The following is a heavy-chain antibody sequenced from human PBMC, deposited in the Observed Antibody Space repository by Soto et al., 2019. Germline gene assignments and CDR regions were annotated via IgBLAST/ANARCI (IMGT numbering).Heavy chain of an antibody. CDR2: TYYRSKWYN. V-gene: IGHV6-1*01. Sequence: KQSQTLSLTCAISGDSVSSNSAAWNWIRQSPSRGLEWLGRTYYRSKWYNDYAVSVKSRITINPDTSKNQFSLQLNSVTPEDTAVYYCARGATKDGTANSDLDYWGQGTLVTVSS. CDR3: ARGATKDGTANSDLDY. CDR1: GDSVSSNSAA. J-gene: IGHJ4*02. D-gene: IGHD1-7*01.